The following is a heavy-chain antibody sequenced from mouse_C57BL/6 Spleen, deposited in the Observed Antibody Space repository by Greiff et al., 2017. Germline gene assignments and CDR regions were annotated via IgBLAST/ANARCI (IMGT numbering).Heavy chain of an antibody. CDR2: IDPEDGDP. D-gene: IGHD1-1*01. V-gene: IGHV14-2*01. CDR1: GFNIKDYY. J-gene: IGHJ3*01. CDR3: ARKAYCSSNGFAY. Sequence: VQLQQSGAELVKPGASVKLSCTASGFNIKDYYMHWVKQRTEQGLEWIGRIDPEDGDPKYAPTFQGKATITADTTSNTAYLQLSSLTSEDTAVYYCARKAYCSSNGFAYWGQGALVTVSA.